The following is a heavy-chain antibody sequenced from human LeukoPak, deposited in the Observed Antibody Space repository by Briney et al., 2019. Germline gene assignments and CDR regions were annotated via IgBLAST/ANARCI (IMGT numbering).Heavy chain of an antibody. Sequence: SETLSLTCAVSGGSISSGGYSWSWIRQPPGKGLEWIGYIYHSGSTYYNPSLKSRVTISVDRSKNQFSLKLSSVTAADTAVYYCARGRDFWSRDFDYWGQGTLVTVSS. J-gene: IGHJ4*02. V-gene: IGHV4-30-2*01. CDR3: ARGRDFWSRDFDY. CDR1: GGSISSGGYS. D-gene: IGHD3-3*01. CDR2: IYHSGST.